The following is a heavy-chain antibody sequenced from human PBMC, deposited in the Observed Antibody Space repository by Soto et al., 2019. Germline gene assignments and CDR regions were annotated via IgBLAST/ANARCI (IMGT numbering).Heavy chain of an antibody. J-gene: IGHJ3*02. CDR2: ISGSGGST. V-gene: IGHV3-23*01. CDR3: ARRRGPLLKDAFDI. D-gene: IGHD2-15*01. CDR1: GLTFSSYA. Sequence: GGSLRLSCAASGLTFSSYAMSWVRQAPGKGLEGVSAISGSGGSTYYADSVKGRFTISRDNSKNLMYLQMNSLRADDTAVYFCARRRGPLLKDAFDIWGQGTMVTVSS.